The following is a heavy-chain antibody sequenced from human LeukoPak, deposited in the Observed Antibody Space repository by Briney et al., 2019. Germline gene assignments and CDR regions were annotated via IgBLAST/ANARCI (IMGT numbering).Heavy chain of an antibody. CDR3: ARSPVDQQQLVLWADY. CDR1: GYTFTSYG. CDR2: ISAYKGNT. Sequence: ASVRVSCKASGYTFTSYGISCVRRAPGQGVEWMGWISAYKGNTNYAQKLQGRVTMTTAPSTSTAYMELRSLRSDHTAVYYCARSPVDQQQLVLWADYWGQGTLVTVSS. V-gene: IGHV1-18*01. D-gene: IGHD6-13*01. J-gene: IGHJ4*02.